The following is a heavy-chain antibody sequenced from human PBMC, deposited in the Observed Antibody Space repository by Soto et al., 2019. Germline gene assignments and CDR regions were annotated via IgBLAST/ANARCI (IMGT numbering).Heavy chain of an antibody. CDR2: IYYSGST. Sequence: SVTLSLTCTVSSSPVTSPTYTWGLIGQPPGKGLELIWSIYYSGSTFFNPSLNSRVTVSLDTSKNQFPLKVTFVTAADTAVFYCARLHGYCISSSCHGHYAMDVWGQGTTVT. D-gene: IGHD2-2*01. J-gene: IGHJ6*02. V-gene: IGHV4-39*01. CDR1: SSPVTSPTYT. CDR3: ARLHGYCISSSCHGHYAMDV.